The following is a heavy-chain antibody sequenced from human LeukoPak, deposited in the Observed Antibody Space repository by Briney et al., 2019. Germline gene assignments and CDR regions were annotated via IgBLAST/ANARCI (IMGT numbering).Heavy chain of an antibody. J-gene: IGHJ5*02. D-gene: IGHD4-11*01. CDR1: GFTFSNYV. V-gene: IGHV3-23*01. Sequence: PGGSLRLSCAASGFTFSNYVMSWVRQAPGKELEWVSAITGSGGSTYYADSVKGRFTMSRDNSKNTLYLQMNSLRAEDTAVYYCANSLTVTTVNWFDPWGQGTLVTVSS. CDR2: ITGSGGST. CDR3: ANSLTVTTVNWFDP.